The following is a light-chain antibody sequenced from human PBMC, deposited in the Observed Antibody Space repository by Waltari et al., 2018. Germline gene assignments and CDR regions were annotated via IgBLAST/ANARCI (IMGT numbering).Light chain of an antibody. CDR3: QQYNDWPPIT. V-gene: IGKV3-15*01. J-gene: IGKJ5*01. Sequence: ETLLKQSPATLSVSPGERVILSCRASQSISTNLAWYQQNPGQAPRLLIYGASTRATGIPARCSGSGSETEFTLTISSMQSEDFAVYYCQQYNDWPPITFGQGTRLDI. CDR2: GAS. CDR1: QSISTN.